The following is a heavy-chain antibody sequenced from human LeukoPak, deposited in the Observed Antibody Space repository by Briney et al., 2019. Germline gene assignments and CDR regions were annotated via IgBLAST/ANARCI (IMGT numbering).Heavy chain of an antibody. D-gene: IGHD2-2*01. J-gene: IGHJ3*02. CDR2: MKQDGSEK. CDR1: GFTFSSYW. Sequence: GGSLRLSCAASGFTFSSYWMSWVRQAPGKGLEWVANMKQDGSEKYYVDSVKGRFTISRDNAKNSLYLQMNSLRAEDTAVYYCAREYCSSTSCYGFAFDIWGQGTMVTVSS. V-gene: IGHV3-7*01. CDR3: AREYCSSTSCYGFAFDI.